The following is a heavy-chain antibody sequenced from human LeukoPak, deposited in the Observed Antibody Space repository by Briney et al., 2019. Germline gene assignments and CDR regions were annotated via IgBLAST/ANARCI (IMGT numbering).Heavy chain of an antibody. CDR1: GYTFTTYD. V-gene: IGHV1-8*03. CDR3: ARGTYSSGWPYNWFDP. J-gene: IGHJ5*02. D-gene: IGHD6-19*01. Sequence: ASVKVSCKASGYTFTTYDFNWVRQATGQGLEWMGWMNPNSGNTGYAQKFQGRVTITRNTSISTAYMELSSLRSEDTVIYYCARGTYSSGWPYNWFDPWGQGTLVTVSS. CDR2: MNPNSGNT.